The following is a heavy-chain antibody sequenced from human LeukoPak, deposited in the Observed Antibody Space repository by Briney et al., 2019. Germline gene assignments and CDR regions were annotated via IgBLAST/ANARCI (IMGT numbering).Heavy chain of an antibody. CDR1: GFTFSSYA. D-gene: IGHD3-9*01. CDR2: ISYDGSNK. CDR3: ARGTYYDILTGYYGYYYGMDV. Sequence: GGSLRLSCAASGFTFSSYAMHWVRQAPGKGLEWVAVISYDGSNKYYADSVKGRFTISRDNSKNTLYLQMNSLRAEDTAVYYCARGTYYDILTGYYGYYYGMDVWGQGTTVTVSS. V-gene: IGHV3-30-3*01. J-gene: IGHJ6*02.